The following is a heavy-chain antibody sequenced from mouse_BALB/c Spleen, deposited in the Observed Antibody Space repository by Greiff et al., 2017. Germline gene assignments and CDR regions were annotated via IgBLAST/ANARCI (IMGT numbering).Heavy chain of an antibody. CDR1: GYTFTSYW. Sequence: QVQLQQSGAELVKPGASVKLSCKASGYTFTSYWMHWVKQRPGQGLEWIGDIDPSDSYTNYNQKFKGKATLTVDKSSSTAYMQLSSLTSEDSAVYYCARREDSSGYHYAMDYWGQGTSVTVSS. CDR3: ARREDSSGYHYAMDY. J-gene: IGHJ4*01. V-gene: IGHV1-69*02. D-gene: IGHD3-2*01. CDR2: IDPSDSYT.